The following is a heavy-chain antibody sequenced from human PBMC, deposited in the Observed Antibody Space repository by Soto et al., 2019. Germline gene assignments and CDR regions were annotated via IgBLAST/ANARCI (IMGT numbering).Heavy chain of an antibody. CDR3: ARLPAVSGSLAWFDP. CDR2: IYHSGTT. D-gene: IGHD3-10*01. Sequence: QVQLQESGTGLVRPSETLFLTCTVSGASIRTSYWTWIRQPPGKGLEWIAYIYHSGTTNYNPSLKRRATISADTSKNQLSLKLNSVTAADTAVYYCARLPAVSGSLAWFDPWGQGTLVIVSS. CDR1: GASIRTSY. V-gene: IGHV4-59*08. J-gene: IGHJ5*02.